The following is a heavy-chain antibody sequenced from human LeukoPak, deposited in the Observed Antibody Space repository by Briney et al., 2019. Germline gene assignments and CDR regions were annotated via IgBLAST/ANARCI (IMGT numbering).Heavy chain of an antibody. CDR1: GFTFSSYG. CDR2: VSGSGGST. D-gene: IGHD4-17*01. CDR3: AKDRRPYGDYVFDY. J-gene: IGHJ4*02. V-gene: IGHV3-23*01. Sequence: GGTLRLSCAASGFTFSSYGMSWVRQAPGKGLEWVSAVSGSGGSTYYADSVKGWFTISRDNSKNTLYLQMNSLRAEDTAVYYCAKDRRPYGDYVFDYWGQGTLVTVSS.